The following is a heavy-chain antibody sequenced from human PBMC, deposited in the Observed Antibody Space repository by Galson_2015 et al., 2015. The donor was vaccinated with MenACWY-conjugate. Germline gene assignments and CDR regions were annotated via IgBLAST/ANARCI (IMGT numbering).Heavy chain of an antibody. Sequence: SVKVSCKASGGTFSSYTISWVRQAPGQGLEWMGRIIPILGIANYAQKFQGRVTITADESTSTAYMELSSLRSEDTAVYYCARERREGTMIVVASDAFDIWGQGTMVTVSS. V-gene: IGHV1-69*04. CDR1: GGTFSSYT. J-gene: IGHJ3*02. D-gene: IGHD3-22*01. CDR3: ARERREGTMIVVASDAFDI. CDR2: IIPILGIA.